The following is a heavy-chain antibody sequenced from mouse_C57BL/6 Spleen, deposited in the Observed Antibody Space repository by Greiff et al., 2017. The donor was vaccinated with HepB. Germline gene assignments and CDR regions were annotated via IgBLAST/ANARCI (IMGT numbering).Heavy chain of an antibody. CDR1: GYAFSSSW. J-gene: IGHJ4*01. Sequence: QVQLQQSGPELVKPGASVKISCKASGYAFSSSWMNWVKQRPGKGLEWIGRIYPGDGDTNYNGKFKGKATLTADKSSSTAYMQLSSLTSEDSAVYFCARGYGSSYRILYAMDYWGQGTSVTVSS. CDR2: IYPGDGDT. V-gene: IGHV1-82*01. CDR3: ARGYGSSYRILYAMDY. D-gene: IGHD1-1*01.